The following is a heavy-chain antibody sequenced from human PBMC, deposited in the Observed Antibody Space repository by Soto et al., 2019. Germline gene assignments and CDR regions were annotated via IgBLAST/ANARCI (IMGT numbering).Heavy chain of an antibody. Sequence: SETLSLTCTVSGGSISSYYWSWIRQPPGKGLEWIGYIYYSGSTNYNPSLKSRVTISVDTSKNQFSLKLSSVNAADTAVYYCARELTGYYFDYWGQGTLVTVS. CDR3: ARELTGYYFDY. D-gene: IGHD7-27*01. CDR1: GGSISSYY. CDR2: IYYSGST. J-gene: IGHJ4*02. V-gene: IGHV4-59*01.